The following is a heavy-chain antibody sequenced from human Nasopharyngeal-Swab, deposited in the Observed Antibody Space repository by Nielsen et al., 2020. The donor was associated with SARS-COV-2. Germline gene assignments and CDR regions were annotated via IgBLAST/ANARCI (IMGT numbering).Heavy chain of an antibody. D-gene: IGHD1-1*01. J-gene: IGHJ6*03. V-gene: IGHV1-46*01. CDR1: GYTFTSYY. CDR2: INPSGGST. Sequence: ASVKVSCKASGYTFTSYYMHWVRQAPGQGLEWMGIINPSGGSTSYAQKFRGRVTITADESTSTAYMELSSLRSEDTAVYYCARDQTGTGYYYYYMDVWGKGTTVTVSS. CDR3: ARDQTGTGYYYYYMDV.